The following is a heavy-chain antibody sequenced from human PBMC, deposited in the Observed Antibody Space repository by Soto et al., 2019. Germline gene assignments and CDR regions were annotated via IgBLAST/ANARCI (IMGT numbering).Heavy chain of an antibody. Sequence: VKVACNASGGPFISYAISWVRQSPGQGLEWMGGIIPIFGTANYAQKFQGRVTITADKSTSTAYMELSSLRSEDTAVYYCARDALITLGRFDPCGQRTLVTVSS. CDR2: IIPIFGTA. D-gene: IGHD3-22*01. CDR3: ARDALITLGRFDP. V-gene: IGHV1-69*06. J-gene: IGHJ5*02. CDR1: GGPFISYA.